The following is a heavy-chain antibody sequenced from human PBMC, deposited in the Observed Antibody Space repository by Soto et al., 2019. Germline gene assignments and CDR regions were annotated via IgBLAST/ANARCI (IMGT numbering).Heavy chain of an antibody. J-gene: IGHJ6*03. CDR3: ARNVPPEFYCSGGSCYSKYYYYYYMDV. Sequence: EVQLVESGGGLVKPGGSLRLSCAASGFTFSSYSMNWVRQAPGKGLEWVSSISSSSSYIYYADSVKGRFTISRDNAKNSLYLQMNSLRAEDTAVYYCARNVPPEFYCSGGSCYSKYYYYYYMDVWGKGTTVTVSS. V-gene: IGHV3-21*01. CDR1: GFTFSSYS. D-gene: IGHD2-15*01. CDR2: ISSSSSYI.